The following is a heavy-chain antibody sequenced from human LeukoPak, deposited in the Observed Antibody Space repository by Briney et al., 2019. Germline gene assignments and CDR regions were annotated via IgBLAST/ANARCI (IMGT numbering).Heavy chain of an antibody. J-gene: IGHJ4*02. Sequence: ASVKVSCKASGYTFTGYYMHWVRQAPGQGLEWMGWINPNSGGTNYAQKFQGRVTMTRGTSISTAYMELSRLRSDDTAVYYCARAAISSRGASDYWGQGTLVTVSS. D-gene: IGHD2-21*02. CDR1: GYTFTGYY. CDR2: INPNSGGT. CDR3: ARAAISSRGASDY. V-gene: IGHV1-2*02.